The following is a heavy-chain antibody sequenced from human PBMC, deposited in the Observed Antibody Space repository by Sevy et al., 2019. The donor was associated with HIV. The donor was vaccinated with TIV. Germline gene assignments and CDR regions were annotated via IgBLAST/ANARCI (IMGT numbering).Heavy chain of an antibody. J-gene: IGHJ4*02. CDR1: GFTFSKYS. D-gene: IGHD2-8*01. Sequence: GGSLRLSCEASGFTFSKYSMSWVRQAPGKGLEWVSTFSFGCGRINYADSVKGRFTISRDDSKNTLYLQMNSLRAEDTAVYYCAREGCTKPHDYWGPGTLVTVSS. V-gene: IGHV3-23*01. CDR2: FSFGCGRI. CDR3: AREGCTKPHDY.